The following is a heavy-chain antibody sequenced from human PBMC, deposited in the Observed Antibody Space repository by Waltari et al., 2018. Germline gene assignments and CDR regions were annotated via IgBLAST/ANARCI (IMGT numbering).Heavy chain of an antibody. V-gene: IGHV4-39*01. D-gene: IGHD3-22*01. CDR1: GGSMNGYY. J-gene: IGHJ4*02. Sequence: QLQLQESGPGLVKPSETLSLTCTVSGGSMNGYYWGWIRQSPGKGLECIGSVFYTGTTYYKSSLKSRLTISIDTSKNQFSLRLASVTAADTAVYYCARHNSGYYTPHDYWGQGTLVTVSS. CDR2: VFYTGTT. CDR3: ARHNSGYYTPHDY.